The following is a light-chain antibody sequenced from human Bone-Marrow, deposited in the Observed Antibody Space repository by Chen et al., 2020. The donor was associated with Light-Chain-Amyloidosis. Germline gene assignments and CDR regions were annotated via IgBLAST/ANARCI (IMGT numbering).Light chain of an antibody. CDR1: QSVRSN. CDR3: QQYHDWPPIT. V-gene: IGKV3-15*01. J-gene: IGKJ5*01. CDR2: AAS. Sequence: EIVMTQSPASVTVSPGESVTLSCRASQSVRSNLAWYQQRPGQAPRLLISAASTRASNVPVRFSGSGSGTEFTLTISTLQSEDFAVYYCQQYHDWPPITFGKGTRLEIK.